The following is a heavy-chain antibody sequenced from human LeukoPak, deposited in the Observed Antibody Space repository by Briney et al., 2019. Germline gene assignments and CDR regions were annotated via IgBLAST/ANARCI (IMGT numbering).Heavy chain of an antibody. CDR3: ARDPYDFWSGWVTYYYYYMDV. CDR1: GFTFSSYA. D-gene: IGHD3-3*01. V-gene: IGHV3-30*04. CDR2: ISYDGSNK. Sequence: GRSLRLSCAASGFTFSSYAMHWVRQAPGKGLEWVAVISYDGSNKYYADSVKGRFTISRDNSKNTLYLQMNSLRADDTAVYYCARDPYDFWSGWVTYYYYYMDVWGKGTTVTVSS. J-gene: IGHJ6*03.